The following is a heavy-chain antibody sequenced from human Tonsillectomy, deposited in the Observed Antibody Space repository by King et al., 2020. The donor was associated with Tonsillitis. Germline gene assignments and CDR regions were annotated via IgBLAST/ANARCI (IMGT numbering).Heavy chain of an antibody. J-gene: IGHJ4*02. Sequence: VQLVESGGGLVKPGGSLRLSCAASGFTFSDYYMSWIRQAPGQGLEWVSYISSNSSYTNYADSVKGRFTISRDNANNSLYMQMNSLRAEDTAVYYCARDLYYYDSSGYPPGYWGQGTLVTVSS. D-gene: IGHD3-22*01. CDR2: ISSNSSYT. CDR1: GFTFSDYY. CDR3: ARDLYYYDSSGYPPGY. V-gene: IGHV3-11*06.